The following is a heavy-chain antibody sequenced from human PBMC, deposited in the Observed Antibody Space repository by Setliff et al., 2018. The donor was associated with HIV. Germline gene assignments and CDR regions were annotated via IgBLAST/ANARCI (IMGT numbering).Heavy chain of an antibody. Sequence: GGSLRLSCAASGFTFSTFPMRWLRQAPGKELEWVAVISRDGNDKYNADSVNGRFTISRDNSENTLYLQMNGLRSEDTAVYYCARVTSDSSGYYWGYYFDYWGQGTRVTVSS. CDR2: ISRDGNDK. D-gene: IGHD3-22*01. CDR3: ARVTSDSSGYYWGYYFDY. J-gene: IGHJ4*02. CDR1: GFTFSTFP. V-gene: IGHV3-30*04.